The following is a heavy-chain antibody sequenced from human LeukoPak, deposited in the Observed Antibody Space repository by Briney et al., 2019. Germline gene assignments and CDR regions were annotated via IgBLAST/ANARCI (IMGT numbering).Heavy chain of an antibody. CDR2: INAGNGNT. Sequence: GASVKVSCKASGYTFTSYAMHWVRQAPGQRLEWMGWINAGNGNTKYSQKFQGRVTITRDTSASTAYVELSSLRSEDTAVYYCARYEAAAGLFDYWGQGALVTVSS. D-gene: IGHD6-13*01. J-gene: IGHJ4*02. CDR3: ARYEAAAGLFDY. V-gene: IGHV1-3*01. CDR1: GYTFTSYA.